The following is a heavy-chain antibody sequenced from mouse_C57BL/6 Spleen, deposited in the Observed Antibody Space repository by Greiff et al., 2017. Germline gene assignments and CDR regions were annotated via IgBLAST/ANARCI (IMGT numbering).Heavy chain of an antibody. D-gene: IGHD1-1*01. CDR3: ARQDGYYYGSSYYYFDY. V-gene: IGHV5-9*01. Sequence: EVQVVESGGGLVKPGGSLKLSCAASGFTFSSYTMSWVRQTPEKRLEWVATISGGGGNTYYPDSVKGRFTISRDNAKNTLYLQMSSLRSEDTALYYCARQDGYYYGSSYYYFDYWGQGTTLTVSS. CDR1: GFTFSSYT. J-gene: IGHJ2*01. CDR2: ISGGGGNT.